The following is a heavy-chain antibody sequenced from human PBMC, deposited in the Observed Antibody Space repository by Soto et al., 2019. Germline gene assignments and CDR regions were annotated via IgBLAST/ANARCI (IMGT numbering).Heavy chain of an antibody. Sequence: QVQLVQSGAEVKKPGSSVKVSCKASGGTFSSYAISWVRQAPGQGLEWMGGIIPIFGTANYAQKFQGRVTITADESTSTAYMELSSLRSEDTAVYYCARDRYFEPNTYYYGMDVWGQGTTVTVSS. D-gene: IGHD3-9*01. V-gene: IGHV1-69*12. CDR2: IIPIFGTA. J-gene: IGHJ6*02. CDR1: GGTFSSYA. CDR3: ARDRYFEPNTYYYGMDV.